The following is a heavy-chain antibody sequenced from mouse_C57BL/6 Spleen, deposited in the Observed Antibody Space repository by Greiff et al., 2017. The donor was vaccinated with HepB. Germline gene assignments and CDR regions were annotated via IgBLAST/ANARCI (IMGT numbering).Heavy chain of an antibody. CDR3: ARLSLYYGNFYAMDY. V-gene: IGHV1-54*01. CDR2: INLGSGGT. Sequence: VQLQQSGAELLRPGTSVKVSCKASGYAFPNYLLEWVKQRLGQGLEWIGVINLGSGGTNYNEKFKGKATLTADKPSSTAYMQLSSLTAEDSAVYFCARLSLYYGNFYAMDYWGQGTSVTVSS. J-gene: IGHJ4*01. D-gene: IGHD2-1*01. CDR1: GYAFPNYL.